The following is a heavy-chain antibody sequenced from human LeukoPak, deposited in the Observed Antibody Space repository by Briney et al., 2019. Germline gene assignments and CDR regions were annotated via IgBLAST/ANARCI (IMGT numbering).Heavy chain of an antibody. V-gene: IGHV4-59*08. D-gene: IGHD3-10*01. CDR2: IYYSGST. CDR3: ARTYYYGSGIGFDY. Sequence: SETLSLTCAVYGGSFSGYYWSWIRQPPGKGLEWIGHIYYSGSTNYNPSLKSRVTISVDTSKNQFSLKLSSVTAADTAVYYCARTYYYGSGIGFDYWGQGTLVTVSS. J-gene: IGHJ4*02. CDR1: GGSFSGYY.